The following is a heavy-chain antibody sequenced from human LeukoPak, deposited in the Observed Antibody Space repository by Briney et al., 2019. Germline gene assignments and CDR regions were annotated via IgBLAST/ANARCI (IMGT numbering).Heavy chain of an antibody. D-gene: IGHD3/OR15-3a*01. Sequence: PGGSLRLSWAASGFTLSNYAMSWVRQAPGQGLEWVSAISGGGSTTYSADSVKGRFTISRDNSKNMLYLQMNSLRAEDTAVYYCAREVDLDHDAFDIWGQGTMVTVSS. CDR1: GFTLSNYA. J-gene: IGHJ3*02. CDR3: AREVDLDHDAFDI. V-gene: IGHV3-23*01. CDR2: ISGGGSTT.